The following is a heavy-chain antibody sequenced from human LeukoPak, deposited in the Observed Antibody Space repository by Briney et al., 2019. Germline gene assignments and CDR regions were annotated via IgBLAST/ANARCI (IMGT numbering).Heavy chain of an antibody. V-gene: IGHV4-30-4*01. CDR1: GGSISSGDYY. Sequence: SETLSLTCTVSGGSISSGDYYWSWIRQPPGKGLEWIGYVYYSGSTYYNPSLKSRVTISVDTSKNQFSLKLSSVTAADTAVYYCARGKVGGEGYYCYGMDVWGQGTTVTVSS. J-gene: IGHJ6*02. CDR3: ARGKVGGEGYYCYGMDV. CDR2: VYYSGST. D-gene: IGHD2-21*01.